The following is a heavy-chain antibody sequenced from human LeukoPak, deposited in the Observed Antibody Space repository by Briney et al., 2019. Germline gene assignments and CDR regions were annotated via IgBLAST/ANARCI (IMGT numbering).Heavy chain of an antibody. CDR3: ARGPTMVRGVIGWFDP. V-gene: IGHV1-2*02. CDR2: INPNSGGT. Sequence: ASVKVSCKASGYTFTGYYMHWVRQAPGQGLEWMGWINPNSGGTSYAQKFQGRVTMTRDTSISTAYMELSRLRSDDTAVYYCARGPTMVRGVIGWFDPWGQGTLVTVSS. CDR1: GYTFTGYY. D-gene: IGHD3-10*01. J-gene: IGHJ5*02.